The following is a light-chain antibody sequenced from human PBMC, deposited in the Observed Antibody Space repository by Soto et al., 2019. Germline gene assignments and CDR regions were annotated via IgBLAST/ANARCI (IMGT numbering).Light chain of an antibody. CDR3: SSYTSSSTPLYV. CDR2: EVS. Sequence: QSALTQPASVSGSPGQSITISCTGTSSDVGGYNYVSWYQQHPGKAPKLMIYEVSNRPSGVSNRFSGSKSGNTASLTISGLQAEDEADYYCSSYTSSSTPLYVFGNGTKLTVL. CDR1: SSDVGGYNY. J-gene: IGLJ1*01. V-gene: IGLV2-14*01.